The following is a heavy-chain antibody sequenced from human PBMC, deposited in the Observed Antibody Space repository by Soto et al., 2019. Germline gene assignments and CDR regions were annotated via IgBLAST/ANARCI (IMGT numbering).Heavy chain of an antibody. D-gene: IGHD6-19*01. CDR3: GRDVESSGTKTSYMDV. CDR1: GYTFTGYY. Sequence: ASVKVSCKASGYTFTGYYMHWVRQAPGQGLEWMGWINPNSGGTNYAQKFQGWVTMTRDTSISTAYMELSRLRSDDTAVYYCGRDVESSGTKTSYMDVWGQGTTVTVSS. CDR2: INPNSGGT. V-gene: IGHV1-2*04. J-gene: IGHJ6*03.